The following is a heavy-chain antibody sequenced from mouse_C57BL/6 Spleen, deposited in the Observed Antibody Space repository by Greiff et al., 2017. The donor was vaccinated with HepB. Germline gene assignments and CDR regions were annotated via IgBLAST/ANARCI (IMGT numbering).Heavy chain of an antibody. D-gene: IGHD1-1*01. CDR1: GYTFTSYW. V-gene: IGHV1-55*01. CDR3: KREYYCDSSLCAY. CDR2: IYPGSGST. Sequence: QVQLQQPGAELVKPGASVKMSCKASGYTFTSYWITWVKQRPGQGLEWIGDIYPGSGSTNYNEKFKSKATLTVDTSSSTAYMQLSSLTSEDSAVYCCKREYYCDSSLCAYWGKGSVVTVSA. J-gene: IGHJ3*01.